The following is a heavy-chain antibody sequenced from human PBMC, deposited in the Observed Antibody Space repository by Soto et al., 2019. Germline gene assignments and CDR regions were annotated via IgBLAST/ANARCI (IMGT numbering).Heavy chain of an antibody. CDR1: GYTFTSYG. Sequence: QVQLVQSGAEVKKPGASVKVSCKASGYTFTSYGISWVRQAPGQGLEWMGWISAYKGNTNYAQKLQGRVNMTTDTTTSTAYMELRSLRSDDTAVYYCASGDDFDYYYGLDVWGQGTTVTVAS. CDR2: ISAYKGNT. V-gene: IGHV1-18*01. CDR3: ASGDDFDYYYGLDV. J-gene: IGHJ6*02. D-gene: IGHD3-10*01.